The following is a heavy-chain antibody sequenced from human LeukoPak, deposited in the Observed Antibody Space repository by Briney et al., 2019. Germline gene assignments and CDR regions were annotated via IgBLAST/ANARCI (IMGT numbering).Heavy chain of an antibody. CDR3: ARTISEWLPAFDDYYYYYMDV. V-gene: IGHV1-18*01. CDR2: VTAFNKNT. J-gene: IGHJ6*03. CDR1: GFALTTYN. D-gene: IGHD5-12*01. Sequence: GASVKVSCKASGFALTTYNIVWLRQAPGQGLEWVGWVTAFNKNTHYSRKFQGRVTMTTDTSTSTAYMELRSLRSDDTAVYYCARTISEWLPAFDDYYYYYMDVWGKGTTVTISS.